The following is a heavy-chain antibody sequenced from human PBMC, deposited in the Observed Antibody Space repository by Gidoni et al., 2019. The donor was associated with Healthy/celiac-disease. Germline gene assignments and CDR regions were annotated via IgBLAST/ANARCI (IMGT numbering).Heavy chain of an antibody. CDR1: GFTFSSYW. V-gene: IGHV3-7*01. CDR2: INQDGSEK. CDR3: ARDLVYMDV. Sequence: EVQLVESGGGGVQPGGSLRLSCEASGFTFSSYWMSWVRQAPGKGLEWVANINQDGSEKYYVDSVKGRFTISRDNAKNSLYLQMNSLRAEDPAVYYCARDLVYMDVWGKGTTVTVSS. J-gene: IGHJ6*03.